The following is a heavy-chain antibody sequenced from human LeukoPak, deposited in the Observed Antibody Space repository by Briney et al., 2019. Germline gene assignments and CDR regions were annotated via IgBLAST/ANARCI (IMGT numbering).Heavy chain of an antibody. CDR1: GFTFSSYA. Sequence: GGSLRLSCAASGFTFSSYAMHWVRQAPGKGLEWVAVISYDGNNKYYADSVKGRFTISRDNSKNTLYLQMNSLRAEDTAVYYCAKDYGSGSYYPFDYWGQGTLVTVSS. V-gene: IGHV3-30-3*01. J-gene: IGHJ4*02. CDR3: AKDYGSGSYYPFDY. D-gene: IGHD3-10*01. CDR2: ISYDGNNK.